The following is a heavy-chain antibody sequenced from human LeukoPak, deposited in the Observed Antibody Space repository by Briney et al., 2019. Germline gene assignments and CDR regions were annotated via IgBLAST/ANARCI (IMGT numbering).Heavy chain of an antibody. V-gene: IGHV4-59*01. CDR1: GDSISSYY. Sequence: SETLSLTCTVSGDSISSYYWSWIRQPPGKGLEWVGCFFYSGRTNYNPSLMSRLTISQDTSKNQFSLKLSSVTAADTAVYYCARGRGPSSGWFVDYWGQGTLVTVSS. CDR3: ARGRGPSSGWFVDY. J-gene: IGHJ4*02. D-gene: IGHD6-19*01. CDR2: FFYSGRT.